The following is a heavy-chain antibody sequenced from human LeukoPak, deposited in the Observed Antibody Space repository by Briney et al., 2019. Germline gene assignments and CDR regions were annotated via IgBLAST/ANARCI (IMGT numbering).Heavy chain of an antibody. CDR2: LHDSGAST. CDR1: GFTLSHYA. V-gene: IGHV3-23*01. Sequence: GGSLRLSCTASGFTLSHYAMSWVREAPGKGLGWVSALHDSGASTYYADSVKGRFTVSRDSSKNTLNLQMNSLRAEDTAVYYCAKVMQDRSMNMHFDYWGPGTQVTVSS. CDR3: AKVMQDRSMNMHFDY. D-gene: IGHD5-18*01. J-gene: IGHJ4*02.